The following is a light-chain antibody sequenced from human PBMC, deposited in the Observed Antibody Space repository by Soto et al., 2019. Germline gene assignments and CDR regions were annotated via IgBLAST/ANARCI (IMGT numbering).Light chain of an antibody. Sequence: QSLLTNPAYVSGSPGQSITISRNGTSIDVGSYDYVSWYQQHPDKAPKLMIYEVSNRPSGVSDRFSGYKSVNTATLTISGPQAEDEADYYCSSYTSSSTRVFGTGTKVTVL. V-gene: IGLV2-14*03. J-gene: IGLJ1*01. CDR1: SIDVGSYDY. CDR2: EVS. CDR3: SSYTSSSTRV.